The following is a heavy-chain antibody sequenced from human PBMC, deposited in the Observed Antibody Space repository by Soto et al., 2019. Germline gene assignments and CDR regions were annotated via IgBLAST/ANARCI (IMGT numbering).Heavy chain of an antibody. D-gene: IGHD3-9*01. V-gene: IGHV3-7*01. CDR3: ASLDDFLAAYEKRTNWYFDL. CDR1: EFTFSSYW. CDR2: IKQDGSEK. J-gene: IGHJ2*01. Sequence: GGSLRLSCAASEFTFSSYWMSWVRQAPGKGLEWVANIKQDGSEKYYVDSVKGRFTISRDNAQNSLYLRMNSLRAEDTAVYYCASLDDFLAAYEKRTNWYFDLWGRGTLVTVSS.